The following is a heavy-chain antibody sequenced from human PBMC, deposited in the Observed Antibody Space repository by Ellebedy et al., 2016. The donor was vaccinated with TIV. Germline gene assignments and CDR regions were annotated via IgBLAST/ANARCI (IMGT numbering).Heavy chain of an antibody. Sequence: GSLRLXXTVSGGSISSYYWSWIRQPPGKGLEWIGYIYYSGSTNYNPSLKSRVTISVDTSKNQFSLKLSSVTAADTAVYYCARGTTVTSYYYYGMDVWGQGTTVTVSS. D-gene: IGHD4-17*01. J-gene: IGHJ6*02. CDR1: GGSISSYY. V-gene: IGHV4-59*01. CDR2: IYYSGST. CDR3: ARGTTVTSYYYYGMDV.